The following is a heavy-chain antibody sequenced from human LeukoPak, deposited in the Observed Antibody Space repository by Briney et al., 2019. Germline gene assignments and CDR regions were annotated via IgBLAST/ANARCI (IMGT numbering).Heavy chain of an antibody. CDR2: INDSGRT. D-gene: IGHD1-7*01. V-gene: IGHV4-34*01. Sequence: SETLSLTCAVYGGSFSNYYWSWIRQTPEKGMEWIGGINDSGRTNYNPSLMSRVTVSVDTSKNQFSLRLTSVTATDTAVYYCARRWNYGRNYYIDVWGKGAAVSVSS. CDR3: ARRWNYGRNYYIDV. CDR1: GGSFSNYY. J-gene: IGHJ6*03.